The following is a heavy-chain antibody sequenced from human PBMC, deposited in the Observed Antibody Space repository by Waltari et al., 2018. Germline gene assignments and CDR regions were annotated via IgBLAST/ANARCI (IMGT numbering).Heavy chain of an antibody. D-gene: IGHD6-19*01. CDR1: GGSISRGSYF. Sequence: QVQLQESGPGLVKPSQTLSLPCTVSGGSISRGSYFRSWIRQPAGKGLEWIGRIYTSGSTNYNPSLKSRVTISVDTSKNQFSLKVSSVTAADTAVYYCASTLAVAGTYDAFDIWGQGTMVTVSS. CDR2: IYTSGST. V-gene: IGHV4-61*02. CDR3: ASTLAVAGTYDAFDI. J-gene: IGHJ3*02.